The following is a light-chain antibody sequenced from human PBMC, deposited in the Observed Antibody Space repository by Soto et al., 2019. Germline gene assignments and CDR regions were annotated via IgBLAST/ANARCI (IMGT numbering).Light chain of an antibody. CDR3: QQYDTCWT. CDR1: QSISRW. V-gene: IGKV1-5*03. J-gene: IGKJ1*01. CDR2: KAS. Sequence: DIQMTQSPSTLSASVGDRVTITCRASQSISRWLAWYQQKPGQAPKLLIYKASSLESGVPSRLSGSGSGTEFSLTISSLLSDDCGTYYCQQYDTCWTFGQGIKVEI.